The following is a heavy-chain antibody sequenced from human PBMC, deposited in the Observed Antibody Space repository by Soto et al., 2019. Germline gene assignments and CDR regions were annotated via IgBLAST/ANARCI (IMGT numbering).Heavy chain of an antibody. CDR1: GFTFSSYA. CDR2: ISTNGGST. Sequence: GGSLRLSCSASGFTFSSYAMHWVRQAPGKGLEYVSSISTNGGSTHYADSVKGRFTISRDNSKNTQYLQMSSLRADDTAVYYCVKGAYSGSYLDYWAQGTLVTVSS. D-gene: IGHD1-26*01. CDR3: VKGAYSGSYLDY. J-gene: IGHJ4*02. V-gene: IGHV3-64D*06.